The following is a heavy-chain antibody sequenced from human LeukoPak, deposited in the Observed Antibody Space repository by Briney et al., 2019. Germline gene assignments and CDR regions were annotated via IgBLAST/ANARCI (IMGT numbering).Heavy chain of an antibody. CDR2: IRYDGSSE. Sequence: PGGSVRHLRVASGFTFSSYGMHWVRQAPGKGLEWVAFIRYDGSSEYYADSVKGRFTVSRDNSKHTLYLQMNSLRVEDTALYYCGGAVAGSHLLALRGPRTPVNVSS. CDR1: GFTFSSYG. V-gene: IGHV3-30*02. J-gene: IGHJ4*03. D-gene: IGHD6-19*01. CDR3: GGAVAGSHLLAL.